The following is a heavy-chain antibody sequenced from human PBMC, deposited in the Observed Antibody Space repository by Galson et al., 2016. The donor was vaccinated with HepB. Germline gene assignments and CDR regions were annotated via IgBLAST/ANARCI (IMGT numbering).Heavy chain of an antibody. D-gene: IGHD4-17*01. Sequence: SLRLSCAASGFIVSSKYMSWVRQAPGKGLEWVSVIYSSGSTYYADSVKGRFTIARDTSKNTLYLQMNRLRTEDTAVYYCTTHGDFSSDYFSDYWGQGSLVTVSS. CDR1: GFIVSSKY. J-gene: IGHJ4*02. V-gene: IGHV3-53*01. CDR2: IYSSGST. CDR3: TTHGDFSSDYFSDY.